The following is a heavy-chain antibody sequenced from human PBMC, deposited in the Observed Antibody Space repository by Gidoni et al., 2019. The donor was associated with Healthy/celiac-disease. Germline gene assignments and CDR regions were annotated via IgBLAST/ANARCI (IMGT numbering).Heavy chain of an antibody. V-gene: IGHV1-69*01. CDR1: GGTFSSYA. CDR3: ARGVVVVVAATPVGGWFDP. Sequence: QVQLVQSGAEVKKPGSSVQVSCKASGGTFSSYAISLARQAPGQGLEWMGWIIPIFGTANYAQKFQGRVTITADESTSTAYMELSSLRSEDTAVYYCARGVVVVVAATPVGGWFDPWGQGTLVTVSS. CDR2: IIPIFGTA. D-gene: IGHD2-15*01. J-gene: IGHJ5*02.